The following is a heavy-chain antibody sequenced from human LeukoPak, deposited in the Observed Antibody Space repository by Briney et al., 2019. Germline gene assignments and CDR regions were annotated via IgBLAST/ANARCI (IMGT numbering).Heavy chain of an antibody. J-gene: IGHJ4*02. CDR3: AKDSYSSSWYVRSSYFDY. Sequence: GGSRRLSCAASGFTFDDYAMHWVRQAPGKGLEWVSLISGDGGSTYYADSVKGRFTISRDNSKNSLYLQMNSLRTEDTALYYCAKDSYSSSWYVRSSYFDYWGQGTLVTVSS. V-gene: IGHV3-43*02. CDR1: GFTFDDYA. CDR2: ISGDGGST. D-gene: IGHD6-13*01.